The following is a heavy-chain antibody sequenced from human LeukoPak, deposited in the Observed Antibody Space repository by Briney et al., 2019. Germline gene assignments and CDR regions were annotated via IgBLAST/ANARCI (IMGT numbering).Heavy chain of an antibody. CDR3: ARDLGDY. CDR1: GFTFSSYW. D-gene: IGHD3-16*01. Sequence: PGGSLRLSCAASGFTFSSYWISWVRQAPGKGLEWVANIKQDGSEKYYVDSVKGRFTISRDNAKNSLYLQMNSLRAEDTAVYYCARDLGDYWGQGTLVTVSS. V-gene: IGHV3-7*01. CDR2: IKQDGSEK. J-gene: IGHJ4*02.